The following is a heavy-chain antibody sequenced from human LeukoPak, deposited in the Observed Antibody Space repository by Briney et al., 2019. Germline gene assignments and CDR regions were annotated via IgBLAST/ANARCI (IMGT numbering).Heavy chain of an antibody. CDR3: VRPNGDYARGGLEI. Sequence: GGSLRLSCAASGFSFSSYGIHWVRQAPGKGLDWVAVIWYDGNSQYYADSVKGRFTISRDNSKNTVYLQMSSLTAEDTAIYYCVRPNGDYARGGLEIWGQGTVVTVSS. D-gene: IGHD4-17*01. V-gene: IGHV3-33*08. J-gene: IGHJ3*02. CDR2: IWYDGNSQ. CDR1: GFSFSSYG.